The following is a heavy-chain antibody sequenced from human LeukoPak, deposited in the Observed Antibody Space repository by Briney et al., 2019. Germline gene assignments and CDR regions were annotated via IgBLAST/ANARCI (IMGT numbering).Heavy chain of an antibody. CDR3: ARGRDFAYYLDY. V-gene: IGHV4-59*08. CDR1: GGSINNYY. Sequence: SETLSLTCTLSGGSINNYYWSWIRQPPGKGLEWIGYIYYNGNTNYNPSLKSRVTISVDTSKNQFSLKLSSVTAADTAVYSCARGRDFAYYLDYWGQGTLVTVSS. CDR2: IYYNGNT. J-gene: IGHJ4*02. D-gene: IGHD3-10*01.